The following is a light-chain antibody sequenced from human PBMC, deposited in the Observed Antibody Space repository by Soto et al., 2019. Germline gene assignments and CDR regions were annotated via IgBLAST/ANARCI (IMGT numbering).Light chain of an antibody. J-gene: IGLJ1*01. CDR1: SSDVGGYNY. CDR3: SSYAGSNNYV. Sequence: QSALTQPPSASGSPGQSVTISSTGTSSDVGGYNYVSWYQQHPGKAPKLIIYEVTKRPSGVPDRFSGSKSGNTASLTVSGLQAEDEADYCCSSYAGSNNYVFGTGTKVTVL. CDR2: EVT. V-gene: IGLV2-8*01.